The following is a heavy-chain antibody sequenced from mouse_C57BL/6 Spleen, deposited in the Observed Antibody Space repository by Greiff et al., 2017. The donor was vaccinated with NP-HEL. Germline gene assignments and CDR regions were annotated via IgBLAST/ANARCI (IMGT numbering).Heavy chain of an antibody. CDR1: GYTFTSYW. D-gene: IGHD4-1*01. CDR2: IEPSDSDT. CDR3: ARWDERNAMDY. Sequence: VQLQQPGAELVRPGSSVKLSCKASGYTFTSYWMHWVKQRPIQGLEWIGNIEPSDSDTHYNQKFKDKATLTVDKSSSKAYMQLSSLTSEDSAVYVCARWDERNAMDYWGQGPSAPVSS. J-gene: IGHJ4*01. V-gene: IGHV1-52*01.